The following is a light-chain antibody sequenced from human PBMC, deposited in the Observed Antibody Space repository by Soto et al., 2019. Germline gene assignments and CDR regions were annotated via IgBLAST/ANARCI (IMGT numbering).Light chain of an antibody. CDR1: QSVLYSSDNKNQ. CDR3: QQYYSVPVT. J-gene: IGKJ4*01. Sequence: DIVMTQSPDSLAVSLGERATINCKSSQSVLYSSDNKNQLAWYQQKPGQPPKLLIYWASTRESGVPDRFSGSGSGTEFTLTISSLQAEDVAVYYCQQYYSVPVTFGGGTKV. V-gene: IGKV4-1*01. CDR2: WAS.